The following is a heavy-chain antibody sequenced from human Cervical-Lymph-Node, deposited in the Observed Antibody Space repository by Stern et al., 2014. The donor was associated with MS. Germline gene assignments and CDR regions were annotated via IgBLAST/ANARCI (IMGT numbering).Heavy chain of an antibody. CDR1: GFTFSTYA. CDR3: AKGPEYAISWYFDY. CDR2: ISGSGGST. J-gene: IGHJ4*02. V-gene: IGHV3-23*04. Sequence: VQLVESGGGLVQPGGSLRLSCAASGFTFSTYAMSWVRQAPGRGPEWVATISGSGGSTYYADSVEGRFTITRDNSKNTLYLQMNSLRADDTAVYNYAKGPEYAISWYFDYWGQGILVTVSS. D-gene: IGHD6-13*01.